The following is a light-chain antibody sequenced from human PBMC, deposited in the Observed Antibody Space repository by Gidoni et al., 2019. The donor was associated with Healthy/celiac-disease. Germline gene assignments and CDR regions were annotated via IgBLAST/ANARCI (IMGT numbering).Light chain of an antibody. V-gene: IGKV3-15*01. CDR3: HQYRNWPSLT. Sequence: EVEMTQSPAIVSVSTGDTATLSCRASQALNSNLAWYQQRPGQAPRLLIYGASTRATGIPARFSGSGSGTEFTLTISSLQFEDFAVYYCHQYRNWPSLTFGGGTKVDIK. CDR2: GAS. CDR1: QALNSN. J-gene: IGKJ4*01.